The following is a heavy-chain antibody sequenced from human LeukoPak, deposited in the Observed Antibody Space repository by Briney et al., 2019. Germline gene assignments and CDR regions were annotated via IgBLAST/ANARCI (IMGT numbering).Heavy chain of an antibody. Sequence: GESLKIPRKISGYNFASYWIVWVRQMPGKGLEWMGIIYPSDSDTRYSPSFQGQVTISADNPSNTAYLQWSSLKASDTAMYYCARHYNNNYPLDYWGQGTLVTVSS. CDR1: GYNFASYW. D-gene: IGHD1-1*01. J-gene: IGHJ4*02. V-gene: IGHV5-51*01. CDR3: ARHYNNNYPLDY. CDR2: IYPSDSDT.